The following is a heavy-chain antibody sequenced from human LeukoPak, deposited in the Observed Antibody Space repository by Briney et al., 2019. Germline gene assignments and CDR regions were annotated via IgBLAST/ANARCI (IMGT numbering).Heavy chain of an antibody. D-gene: IGHD6-6*01. CDR2: IYHSGST. CDR3: ARAPSSSSSSPYYYYYYMDV. J-gene: IGHJ6*03. CDR1: GGSISSSNW. V-gene: IGHV4-4*02. Sequence: KPSETLSLTCAVSGGSISSSNWWSWVRQPPGKGLEWIGEIYHSGSTNYNPSHKSRVTISVDRSKNQFSLKLSSVTAADTAVYYCARAPSSSSSSPYYYYYYMDVWGKGTTVTVSS.